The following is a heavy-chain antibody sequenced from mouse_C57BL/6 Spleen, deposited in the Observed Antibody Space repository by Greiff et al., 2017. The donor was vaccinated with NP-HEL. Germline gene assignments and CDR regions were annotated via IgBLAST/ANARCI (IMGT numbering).Heavy chain of an antibody. D-gene: IGHD1-1*01. CDR2: IYPRSGNT. CDR1: GYTFTSYG. J-gene: IGHJ2*01. Sequence: VKLQQSGAELARPGASVKLSCKASGYTFTSYGISWVKQRTGQGLEWIGEIYPRSGNTYYNEKFKGKATLTADKSSSTAYMELRSLTSEDSAVYFCARAGENYYGSSYDYWGQGTTLTVSS. CDR3: ARAGENYYGSSYDY. V-gene: IGHV1-81*01.